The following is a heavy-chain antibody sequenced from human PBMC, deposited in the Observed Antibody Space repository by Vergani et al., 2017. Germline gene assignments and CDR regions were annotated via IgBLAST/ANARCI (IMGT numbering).Heavy chain of an antibody. CDR2: ISAYNGNT. CDR3: ARDPDIVVVPAAPYYYYYYGMDV. J-gene: IGHJ6*02. D-gene: IGHD2-2*01. Sequence: QVQLVQSGAEVKKPGASVKVSCKASGYTFTSYGILWVRQAPGQGLEWMGWISAYNGNTNYAQKLQGRLTMTTDTATSTAYMELRSLRSDDTAVYYCARDPDIVVVPAAPYYYYYYGMDVWGQGTTVTVSS. CDR1: GYTFTSYG. V-gene: IGHV1-18*04.